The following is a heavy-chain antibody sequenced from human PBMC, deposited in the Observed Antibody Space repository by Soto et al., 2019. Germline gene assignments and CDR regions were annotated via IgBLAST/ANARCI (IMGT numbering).Heavy chain of an antibody. Sequence: QVQLVQSGTEVKKPGASVKVSCKASGYIMNTYGVSRVRQAPGQGLEWVGWISAYNDHTNDEQKFQGRVTMTTDTTTSTAYMELRSLRSAVTSVDYCARGTYVDYWGQGTLVTVSS. CDR3: ARGTYVDY. J-gene: IGHJ4*02. D-gene: IGHD1-1*01. V-gene: IGHV1-18*01. CDR2: ISAYNDHT. CDR1: GYIMNTYG.